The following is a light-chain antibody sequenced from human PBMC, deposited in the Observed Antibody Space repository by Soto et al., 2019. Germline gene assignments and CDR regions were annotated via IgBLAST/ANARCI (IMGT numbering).Light chain of an antibody. CDR1: SSDVGGYHY. J-gene: IGLJ2*01. Sequence: QSVLTQPRSVSGSPGQSVTLSCTGTSSDVGGYHYVSWYQQHPGKAPKLMIYEVSNRPSGVSNRFSGSKSGNTASLTISGLQAEDEADYYCSSYTSSSTLEVVFGGGTKLTVL. CDR3: SSYTSSSTLEVV. CDR2: EVS. V-gene: IGLV2-14*01.